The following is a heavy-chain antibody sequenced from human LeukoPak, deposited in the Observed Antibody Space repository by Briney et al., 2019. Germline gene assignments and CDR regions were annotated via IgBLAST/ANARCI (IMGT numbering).Heavy chain of an antibody. D-gene: IGHD1-14*01. CDR3: AREHGRKSRGVFNI. J-gene: IGHJ3*02. CDR1: GYTFTSYG. CDR2: ISAYNGNT. V-gene: IGHV1-18*01. Sequence: ASVKVSCKASGYTFTSYGISWVRQAPGQGLEWMGWISAYNGNTNYAQKLQGRVTMTTDTSTSTAYMELRSLRSDDTAVYYCAREHGRKSRGVFNIWGQGTMVTVSS.